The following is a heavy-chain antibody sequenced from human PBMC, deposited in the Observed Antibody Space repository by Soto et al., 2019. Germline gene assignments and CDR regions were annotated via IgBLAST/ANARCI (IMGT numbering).Heavy chain of an antibody. CDR1: GGTFSSYA. CDR2: IIPIFGTA. J-gene: IGHJ4*02. V-gene: IGHV1-69*13. Sequence: ASVKVSCKASGGTFSSYAISWVRQAPGQGLEWMGGIIPIFGTANYAQKFQGRVTITADESTSTAYMELSSLRSEDTAVYYCARSPTVVIRYFDYWGQGTLVTVSS. CDR3: ARSPTVVIRYFDY. D-gene: IGHD4-17*01.